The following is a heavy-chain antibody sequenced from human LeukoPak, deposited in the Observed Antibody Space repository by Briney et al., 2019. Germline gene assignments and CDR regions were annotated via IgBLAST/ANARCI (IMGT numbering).Heavy chain of an antibody. D-gene: IGHD3-16*02. CDR3: ARAYGQLRLGELSYYFDY. Sequence: SETLSLTCTVSGGSISSYYWSWIRQPPGKGLEWIGYIYYSGSTNYNPSLKSRVTISVDTSKIQFSLKLSSVTAADTAVYYCARAYGQLRLGELSYYFDYWGQGTLVTVSS. CDR1: GGSISSYY. CDR2: IYYSGST. J-gene: IGHJ4*02. V-gene: IGHV4-59*01.